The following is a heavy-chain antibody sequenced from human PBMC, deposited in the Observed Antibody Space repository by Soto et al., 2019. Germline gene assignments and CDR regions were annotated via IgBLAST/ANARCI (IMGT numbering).Heavy chain of an antibody. V-gene: IGHV3-23*01. J-gene: IGHJ5*02. CDR1: GFTFSSYA. CDR3: ASIPGYDILTGYYTRAAAHNWFDP. D-gene: IGHD3-9*01. Sequence: PGGSLRLSCAASGFTFSSYAMSWVRQAPGKGLEWVSAISGSGGSTYYADSVKGRFTISRDNSKNTLYLQMNSLRAEDTAVYYCASIPGYDILTGYYTRAAAHNWFDPWGQGTLVTVSS. CDR2: ISGSGGST.